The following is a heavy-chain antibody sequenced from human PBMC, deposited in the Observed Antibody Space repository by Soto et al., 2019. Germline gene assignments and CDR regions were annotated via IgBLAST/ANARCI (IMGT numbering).Heavy chain of an antibody. Sequence: QVQLVESGGGVVQPGRSLRLSCAASGFTFKNYAMYWVRQAPGKGQEWVELISSDGNNKYHPDSVKGRFTISRDNSKNTLYLHMDSLRTEDTAIYYCAKVIGFGYNWNSIGMDYWGEGTLVIVSS. J-gene: IGHJ4*02. CDR3: AKVIGFGYNWNSIGMDY. D-gene: IGHD1-1*01. CDR1: GFTFKNYA. V-gene: IGHV3-30*18. CDR2: ISSDGNNK.